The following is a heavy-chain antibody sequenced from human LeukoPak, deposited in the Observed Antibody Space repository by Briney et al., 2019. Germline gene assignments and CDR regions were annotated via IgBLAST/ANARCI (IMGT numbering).Heavy chain of an antibody. CDR1: GFTFSSYG. J-gene: IGHJ6*02. V-gene: IGHV3-30*18. CDR3: AKDLAAGTSYYYYYGMDV. Sequence: GGSLRLSCAASGFTFSSYGMHWVRQAPGKGLEWVAVISYDGSNKYYADSVKGRFTISRDNSKNTLYLQMNSLRAEDTVVYYCAKDLAAGTSYYYYYGMDVWGQGTTVTVSS. CDR2: ISYDGSNK. D-gene: IGHD6-13*01.